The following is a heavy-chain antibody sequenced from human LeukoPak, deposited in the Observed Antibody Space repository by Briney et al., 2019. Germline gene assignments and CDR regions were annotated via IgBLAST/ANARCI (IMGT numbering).Heavy chain of an antibody. CDR2: IFYSGST. CDR1: GGSISSSSYY. V-gene: IGHV4-39*01. J-gene: IGHJ5*02. D-gene: IGHD3-3*01. CDR3: ARHVPSTIFFNWFDP. Sequence: SETLSLTCTVSGGSISSSSYYWGWIRQPPGKGLEWIGSIFYSGSTYYNPSLKSRVTISVDTSNNQFSLKLTSVTAADTAVYYCARHVPSTIFFNWFDPWGQGTLVTVSS.